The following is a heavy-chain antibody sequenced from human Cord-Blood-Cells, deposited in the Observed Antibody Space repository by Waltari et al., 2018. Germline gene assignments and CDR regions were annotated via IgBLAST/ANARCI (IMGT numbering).Heavy chain of an antibody. D-gene: IGHD3-3*01. J-gene: IGHJ3*02. CDR2: ISPIFSTA. V-gene: IGHV1-69*06. CDR1: GGTFSSYA. Sequence: QVQLVQSGAEVKKPGSSVKVSCKASGGTFSSYAISWVRPAPGQGLEWRGGISPIFSTANYAQKFQGRVTITADKSTSTAYMELSSLRSEDTAVYYCAREVSEWIFGVVNDAFDIWGQGTMVTVSS. CDR3: AREVSEWIFGVVNDAFDI.